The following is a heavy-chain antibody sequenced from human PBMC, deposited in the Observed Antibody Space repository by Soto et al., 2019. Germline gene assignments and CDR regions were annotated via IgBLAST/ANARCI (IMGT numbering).Heavy chain of an antibody. CDR2: IKVDGSEK. D-gene: IGHD6-19*01. V-gene: IGHV3-7*05. CDR3: AGVAV. J-gene: IGHJ4*02. Sequence: EVQLVESGGGFVQPGGSLRLSCAASGFTFSNYWMSWVRQAPGKGLEWVANIKVDGSEKYYVDSVKGRFTISRDNAKNSLYLQMGSLRAEDTAVYYCAGVAVRGQGTLVTVSS. CDR1: GFTFSNYW.